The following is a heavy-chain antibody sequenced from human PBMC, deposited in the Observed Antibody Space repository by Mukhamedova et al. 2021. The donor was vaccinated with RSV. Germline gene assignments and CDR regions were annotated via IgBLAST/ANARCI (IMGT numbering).Heavy chain of an antibody. D-gene: IGHD2-15*01. V-gene: IGHV3-23*01. CDR3: AKDAPYCSGANCYETPFYYFDD. J-gene: IGHJ4*02. CDR2: GAT. Sequence: GATYYADSVKGRFTMSRDNSKNTLYLQMNGLRADDTAVYYCAKDAPYCSGANCYETPFYYFDDWGQGTLVTVSS.